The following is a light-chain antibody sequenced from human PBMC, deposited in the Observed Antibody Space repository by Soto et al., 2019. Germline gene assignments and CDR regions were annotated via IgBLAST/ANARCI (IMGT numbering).Light chain of an antibody. CDR1: SSNIGAGYE. Sequence: QSVLTQPPSVSGAPGQRVTISCIGGSSNIGAGYEVPWYQQLPGTVPKLLIYRNTYQPSGVPDRVSGSRSATSASLTITGLQAEDEADYYCQSYDRSLSGSFFGTGTKVTVL. V-gene: IGLV1-40*01. CDR2: RNT. CDR3: QSYDRSLSGSF. J-gene: IGLJ1*01.